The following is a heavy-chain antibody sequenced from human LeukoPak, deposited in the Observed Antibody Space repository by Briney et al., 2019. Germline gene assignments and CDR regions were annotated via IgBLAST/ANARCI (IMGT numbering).Heavy chain of an antibody. V-gene: IGHV3-11*03. Sequence: GGSLRLSCAASGFTFSDYYMSWIRQAPGKGLEWVSYISSSSRNTNYADSVKGRFSISRDNAKNSLYLQTNGLRAEDTAVYYCARLEYSYGYFIDYWGQGSLVTVSS. CDR1: GFTFSDYY. J-gene: IGHJ4*02. D-gene: IGHD5-18*01. CDR3: ARLEYSYGYFIDY. CDR2: ISSSSRNT.